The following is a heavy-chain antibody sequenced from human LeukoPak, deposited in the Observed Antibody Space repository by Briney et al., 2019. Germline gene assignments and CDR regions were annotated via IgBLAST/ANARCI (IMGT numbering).Heavy chain of an antibody. D-gene: IGHD1-1*01. V-gene: IGHV1-3*01. CDR1: GYTFTSYA. CDR2: INVGNGNT. Sequence: GASVKVSCKTSGYTFTSYAMHWVRQAPGQRLEWMGWINVGNGNTKYSQKFQDRVTITRDTPASTAYMALSSLTSDDTAVYYCARDRGGTGDFDYWGQGTLVTVSS. CDR3: ARDRGGTGDFDY. J-gene: IGHJ4*02.